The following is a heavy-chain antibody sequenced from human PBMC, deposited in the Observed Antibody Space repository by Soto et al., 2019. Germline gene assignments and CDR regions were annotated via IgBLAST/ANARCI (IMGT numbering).Heavy chain of an antibody. J-gene: IGHJ5*02. CDR2: IDPSASYT. CDR3: ARLRYSSSWSYWFDP. V-gene: IGHV5-10-1*01. Sequence: GESLKISCKGSGYSFTSYWIGWVRQMPGKGLEWLGRIDPSASYTNYSPSFQGHVTISADKFISTAYLQWSSLRASDTAMYYCARLRYSSSWSYWFDPWGQGTLVTVSS. D-gene: IGHD6-13*01. CDR1: GYSFTSYW.